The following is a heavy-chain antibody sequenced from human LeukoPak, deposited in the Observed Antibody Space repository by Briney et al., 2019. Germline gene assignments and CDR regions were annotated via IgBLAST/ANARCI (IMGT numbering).Heavy chain of an antibody. J-gene: IGHJ5*02. V-gene: IGHV3-30-3*01. CDR3: ARDPGYGEILWWFDP. CDR2: ISYDGSNK. D-gene: IGHD4-17*01. CDR1: GFTFSSYA. Sequence: GGSLRLSCAASGFTFSSYAMHWVRQAPGKGLGWVAVISYDGSNKYYADSVKGRFTISRDNSKNTLYLQMNSLRAEDTAVYYCARDPGYGEILWWFDPWGQGTLVTVSS.